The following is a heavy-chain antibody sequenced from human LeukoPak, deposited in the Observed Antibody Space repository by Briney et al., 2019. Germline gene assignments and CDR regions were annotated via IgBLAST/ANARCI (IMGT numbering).Heavy chain of an antibody. J-gene: IGHJ4*02. V-gene: IGHV5-51*01. CDR3: ARAFMVRGVIITGGPNYFDY. CDR1: GYSFTSYW. CDR2: IYPGDSDT. D-gene: IGHD3-10*01. Sequence: GESLKISCKGSGYSFTSYWIGWVRQMPGKGLEWMGIIYPGDSDTRYSPSFQGQVTISADKSISTAYLQWSSLKASDTAMYYCARAFMVRGVIITGGPNYFDYWGQGTLVTVSS.